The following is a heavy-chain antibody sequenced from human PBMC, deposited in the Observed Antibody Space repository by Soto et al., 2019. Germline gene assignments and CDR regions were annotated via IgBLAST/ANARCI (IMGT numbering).Heavy chain of an antibody. D-gene: IGHD2-15*01. CDR3: ARDCSGGSCSLQH. J-gene: IGHJ1*01. CDR2: IYYSGST. V-gene: IGHV4-59*01. CDR1: GGSISSYY. Sequence: SETLSLSCTVSGGSISSYYWSWIRQPPGKGLEWIGYIYYSGSTNYNPSLKSRVTISVDTSKNQFSLKLSSVTAADTAVYYCARDCSGGSCSLQHWGQGTLVSVS.